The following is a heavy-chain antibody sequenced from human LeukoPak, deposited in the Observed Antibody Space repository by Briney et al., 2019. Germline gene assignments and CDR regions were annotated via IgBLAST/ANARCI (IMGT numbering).Heavy chain of an antibody. Sequence: KSGGSLRLSCAASGFTFSSYTVNWIRQAPGKGLEWVSSISGSSYYIYYADSVRGRFTISRDNAKSTLFLQMNSLRAEDTAVYYCATVRGNRDSIWYYEYWGQGTLLTVSS. J-gene: IGHJ4*02. CDR2: ISGSSYYI. CDR1: GFTFSSYT. CDR3: ATVRGNRDSIWYYEY. D-gene: IGHD6-13*01. V-gene: IGHV3-21*01.